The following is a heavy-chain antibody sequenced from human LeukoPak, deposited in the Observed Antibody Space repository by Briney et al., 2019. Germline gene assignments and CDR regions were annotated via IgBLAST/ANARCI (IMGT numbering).Heavy chain of an antibody. D-gene: IGHD3-22*01. CDR1: GHTFTSYD. CDR3: ARFDSSGYYYGY. CDR2: MNPNSGNT. V-gene: IGHV1-8*01. Sequence: GASVKVSCKASGHTFTSYDINWVRQATGQGLEWMGWMNPNSGNTGYAQRFQGRITMTRNTSISTAYMELSSLRSEDTAVYYCARFDSSGYYYGYWGQGTLVTVSS. J-gene: IGHJ4*02.